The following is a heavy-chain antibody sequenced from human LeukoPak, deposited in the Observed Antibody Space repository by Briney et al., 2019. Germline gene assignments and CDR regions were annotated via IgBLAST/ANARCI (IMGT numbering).Heavy chain of an antibody. J-gene: IGHJ4*02. D-gene: IGHD3-16*01. CDR3: VRNLLGGDGPPFDC. CDR2: INDNSDTI. CDR1: GFTFNQYS. Sequence: GGSLRLSCAASGFTFNQYSFHWVRQAPGKGLECVSYINDNSDTIFYADSVKGRFTISRDNAKNSLYLQMNSLGAEDTAVYYCVRNLLGGDGPPFDCWGQEPLVTVSS. V-gene: IGHV3-48*04.